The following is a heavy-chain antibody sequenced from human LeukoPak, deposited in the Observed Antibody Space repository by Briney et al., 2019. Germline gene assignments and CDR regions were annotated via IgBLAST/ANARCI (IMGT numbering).Heavy chain of an antibody. V-gene: IGHV4-34*01. CDR3: ARKRYYYYGMDV. CDR2: INHSGST. J-gene: IGHJ6*02. Sequence: SETLSLTCAVCGGSFSGSYWSWIRQPPGKGLEWIGEINHSGSTNYNPSLKSRVTISVDTSKNQLSLKLSSVTAADTAVSYCARKRYYYYGMDVWGQGTTVTVSS. CDR1: GGSFSGSY.